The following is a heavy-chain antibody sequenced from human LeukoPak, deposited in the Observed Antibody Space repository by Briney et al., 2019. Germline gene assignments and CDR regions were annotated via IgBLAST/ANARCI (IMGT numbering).Heavy chain of an antibody. CDR1: GGSISSSSYY. V-gene: IGHV4-39*07. D-gene: IGHD2-15*01. J-gene: IGHJ6*03. CDR2: IYYSGST. Sequence: PSQTLSLTCTVSGGSISSSSYYWGWIRQPPGKGLEWIGSIYYSGSTYYNPSLKSRVTISVDTSKNQFSLKLSSVTAADTAVYYCARVVVVVVAAVVPHYYYYMDVWGKGTTVTVSS. CDR3: ARVVVVVVAAVVPHYYYYMDV.